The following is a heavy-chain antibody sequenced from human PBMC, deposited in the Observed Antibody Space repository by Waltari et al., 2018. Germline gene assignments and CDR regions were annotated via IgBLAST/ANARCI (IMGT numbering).Heavy chain of an antibody. V-gene: IGHV1-69*05. CDR2: IIPIFGTA. D-gene: IGHD3-10*01. Sequence: QVQLVQSGAEVKRPGSSVKVSCRASGGLFANYAIRWVRQAPGQGLEWMGGIIPIFGTANSAQKFQGRLTITSDESTSTAYMELSSLRPEDTAVYFCARDLGAMKVTSALEIWGQGTRVTVSS. J-gene: IGHJ3*02. CDR3: ARDLGAMKVTSALEI. CDR1: GGLFANYA.